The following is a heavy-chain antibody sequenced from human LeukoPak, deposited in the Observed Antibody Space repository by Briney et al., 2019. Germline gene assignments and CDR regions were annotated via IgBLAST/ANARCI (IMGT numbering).Heavy chain of an antibody. CDR1: GGSISSSGYY. V-gene: IGHV4-39*01. CDR3: ARPRSGQYYFDY. CDR2: IYYNGNT. Sequence: PSETLSLTCTVSGGSISSSGYYWSWIRQPPGKGLEWIGSIYYNGNTYYNPSLKSRVTISVDTSKNQFSLKLTSVTAADKAVYYCARPRSGQYYFDYWGQGTLVTVSS. J-gene: IGHJ4*02. D-gene: IGHD2-15*01.